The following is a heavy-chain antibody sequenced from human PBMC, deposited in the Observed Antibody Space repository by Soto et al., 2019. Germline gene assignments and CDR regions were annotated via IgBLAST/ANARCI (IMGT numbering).Heavy chain of an antibody. CDR3: ARGKSGYSYGSLPGDYYYYMDV. J-gene: IGHJ6*03. V-gene: IGHV1-8*01. CDR2: MNPNSGNT. Sequence: ASVKVSCKASGYTFTSYDINWVRQATGQGLEWMGWMNPNSGNTGYAQKFQGRVTMARNTSISTAYMELSSLRSEDTAVYYCARGKSGYSYGSLPGDYYYYMDVWGKGTTVTVSS. CDR1: GYTFTSYD. D-gene: IGHD5-18*01.